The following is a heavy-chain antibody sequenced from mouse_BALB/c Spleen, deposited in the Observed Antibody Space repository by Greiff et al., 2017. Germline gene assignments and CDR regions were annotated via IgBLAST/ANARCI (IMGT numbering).Heavy chain of an antibody. Sequence: VQLQQSGPELVKPGASVRISCKASGYTFTSYYIHWVKQRPGQGLEWIGWIYPGNVNTKYNEKFKGKATLTADKSSSTAYMQLSSLTSEDSAVYFCARSLGSTFDYWGQGTTLTVSS. CDR3: ARSLGSTFDY. D-gene: IGHD1-1*01. J-gene: IGHJ2*01. CDR1: GYTFTSYY. V-gene: IGHV1S56*01. CDR2: IYPGNVNT.